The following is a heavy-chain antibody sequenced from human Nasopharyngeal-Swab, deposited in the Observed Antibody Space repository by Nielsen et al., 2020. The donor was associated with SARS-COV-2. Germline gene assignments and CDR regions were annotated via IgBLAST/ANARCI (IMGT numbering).Heavy chain of an antibody. V-gene: IGHV3-33*08. D-gene: IGHD3-16*02. CDR3: AREDGTHDYLWGSYRYSPLYRYFDL. CDR1: GFTFSTYW. J-gene: IGHJ2*01. CDR2: IWYDGSNK. Sequence: SCADSGFTFSTYWMSWVRQAPGKGLEWVAVIWYDGSNKYYADSVKGRFTISRDNSKNTLYLQMNSLRAEDTALYYCAREDGTHDYLWGSYRYSPLYRYFDLWGRGTLVTVSS.